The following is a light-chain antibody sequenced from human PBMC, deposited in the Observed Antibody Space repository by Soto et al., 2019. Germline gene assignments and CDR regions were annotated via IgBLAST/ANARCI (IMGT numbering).Light chain of an antibody. V-gene: IGKV1-5*03. CDR3: QHYNSYPS. Sequence: DIQMTQSPSTLSASVGDRVTITCRASQSISSWLAWYQQKPGKAPKLLIYKASSLESGVPSRFSGSGSGTEFTLTISSLHPDDFATYYCQHYNSYPSFGGGTKVEIK. CDR2: KAS. CDR1: QSISSW. J-gene: IGKJ4*01.